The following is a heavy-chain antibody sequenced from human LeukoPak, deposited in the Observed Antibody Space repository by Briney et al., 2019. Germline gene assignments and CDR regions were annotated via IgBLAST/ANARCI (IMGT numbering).Heavy chain of an antibody. D-gene: IGHD4-17*01. CDR2: ISSSSSYI. Sequence: GGSLRLSCAASGFTFSSYSMNWVRQAPGKGLEWVSSISSSSSYIYYADSVKGRFTISRDNAKNSLYLQINSLRAEDTAVYYCARGGSYGDYAGDWGQGTLVTVSS. CDR1: GFTFSSYS. V-gene: IGHV3-21*01. J-gene: IGHJ4*02. CDR3: ARGGSYGDYAGD.